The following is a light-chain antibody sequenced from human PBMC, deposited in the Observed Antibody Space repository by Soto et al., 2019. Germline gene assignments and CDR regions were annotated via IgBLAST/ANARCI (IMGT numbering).Light chain of an antibody. Sequence: SVLTQPPSVSGAPGQRVTISCTGSSSNIGAGYDVHWYQQLPGTAPKLLIYGNSNRPSGVPDRFSGSKSGTSASLAITGLQAGDEADYYCQSYDSSLSGFYVFGTGTKVTVL. CDR3: QSYDSSLSGFYV. V-gene: IGLV1-40*01. CDR2: GNS. CDR1: SSNIGAGYD. J-gene: IGLJ1*01.